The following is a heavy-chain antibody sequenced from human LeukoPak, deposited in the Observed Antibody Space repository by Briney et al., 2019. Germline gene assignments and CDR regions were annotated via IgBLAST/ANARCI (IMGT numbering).Heavy chain of an antibody. J-gene: IGHJ5*02. CDR3: ARVMYYDFWSGFLFDP. CDR1: GGSISSGGYY. Sequence: SETLSLTCTVSGGSISSGGYYWSWIRQHPGKGLEWIGYIYYSGSTYYNPSLKSRVTISVDTSKNQFSLKLSSVTAADTAVYYCARVMYYDFWSGFLFDPWGQGTLVTVSS. V-gene: IGHV4-31*03. D-gene: IGHD3-3*01. CDR2: IYYSGST.